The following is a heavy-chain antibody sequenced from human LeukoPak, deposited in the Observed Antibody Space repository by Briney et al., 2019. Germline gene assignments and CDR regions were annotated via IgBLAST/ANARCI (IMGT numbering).Heavy chain of an antibody. V-gene: IGHV4-59*01. D-gene: IGHD3-22*01. CDR1: GGSISSYY. Sequence: SETLSLTCTVSGGSISSYYWSWIRQPPGKGLEWIGYIYYSGSTNYNPSLKGRVTISVDTSKNQFSLKLSSVTAADTAVYYCARLKYYYDSSGSRAEYFQHWGQGTLVTASS. CDR2: IYYSGST. J-gene: IGHJ1*01. CDR3: ARLKYYYDSSGSRAEYFQH.